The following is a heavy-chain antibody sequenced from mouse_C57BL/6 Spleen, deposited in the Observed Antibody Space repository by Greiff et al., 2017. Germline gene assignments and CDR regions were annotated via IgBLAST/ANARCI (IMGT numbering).Heavy chain of an antibody. CDR2: INPSSGYT. CDR1: GYTFTSYT. CDR3: ARGGYDAPYYAMDY. Sequence: QVQLQQSGAELARPGASVKMSCKASGYTFTSYTMHWVKQRPGQGLEWIGYINPSSGYTKYNQKFKDKATLTADKSSSTAYMQLSSLTSEDSAVYYCARGGYDAPYYAMDYWGQGTSVTVSS. V-gene: IGHV1-4*01. D-gene: IGHD2-2*01. J-gene: IGHJ4*01.